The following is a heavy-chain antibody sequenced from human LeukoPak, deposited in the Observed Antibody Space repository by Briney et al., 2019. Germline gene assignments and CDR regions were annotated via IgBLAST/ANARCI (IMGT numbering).Heavy chain of an antibody. CDR3: ARWALGGTYGMDV. V-gene: IGHV4-34*01. CDR2: INHSGST. CDR1: GGSLSDYY. J-gene: IGHJ6*02. Sequence: SETLSLTCAVSGGSLSDYYWSWIRQPPGKGLEWIGEINHSGSTNYNPSLKSRATISVDTSKKQFSLKVSSVTAADTAVYYCARWALGGTYGMDVWGQGTTVTVSS. D-gene: IGHD3-16*01.